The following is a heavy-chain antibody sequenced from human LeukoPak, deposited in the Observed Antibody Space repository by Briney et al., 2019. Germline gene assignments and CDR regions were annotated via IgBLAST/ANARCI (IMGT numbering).Heavy chain of an antibody. CDR3: ARASYYDFWSGYRTYYYYMDV. Sequence: PGGSLRLSCAASGFTFSSYGMHWVRQAPGKGLEWVAVIWYDGSNKYYADSVKGRFTISRDNSKNTLYLQMNSLRAEDTAVYYCARASYYDFWSGYRTYYYYMDVWAKGPRSPSP. CDR2: IWYDGSNK. V-gene: IGHV3-33*01. J-gene: IGHJ6*03. CDR1: GFTFSSYG. D-gene: IGHD3-3*01.